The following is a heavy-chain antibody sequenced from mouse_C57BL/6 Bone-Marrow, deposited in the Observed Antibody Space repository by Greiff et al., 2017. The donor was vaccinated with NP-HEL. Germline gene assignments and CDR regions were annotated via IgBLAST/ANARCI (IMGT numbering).Heavy chain of an antibody. CDR1: GYTFTSYG. V-gene: IGHV1-81*01. CDR3: ATAYYSSHYAMDY. D-gene: IGHD2-5*01. CDR2: IYPRSGNT. Sequence: QVQLQQSGAELARPGASVKLSCKASGYTFTSYGISWVKQRTGQGLEWIGEIYPRSGNTYYNEKFKGKATLTADKSSSTAYMELRSLTSEDSAVYFCATAYYSSHYAMDYWGQGTSVTVSS. J-gene: IGHJ4*01.